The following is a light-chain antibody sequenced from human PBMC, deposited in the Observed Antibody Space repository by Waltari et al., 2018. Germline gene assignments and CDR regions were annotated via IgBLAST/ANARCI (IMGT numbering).Light chain of an antibody. CDR1: SSDLCSYKY. Sequence: QSALTQPASVSGSPGQSITLSCTGTSSDLCSYKYVPWYQQHPGKAPKLIISEVIHRPSGVSHRFSGSKSGDTASLTISGLQPDDEADYYCIAYTTTDVNVFGTGTKVTVL. V-gene: IGLV2-14*01. J-gene: IGLJ1*01. CDR3: IAYTTTDVNV. CDR2: EVI.